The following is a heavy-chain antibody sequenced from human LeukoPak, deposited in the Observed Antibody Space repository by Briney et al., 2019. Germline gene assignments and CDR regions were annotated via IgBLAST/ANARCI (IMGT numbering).Heavy chain of an antibody. J-gene: IGHJ4*02. CDR3: ARGGASELYYFDY. V-gene: IGHV3-53*01. Sequence: GGSLRLSCAASGFTVSNKYMSWVPQAPGKGLECVSVIYDGGNTYYADSVKGRFTISRDNSKNTLYLQVNSLRAEDTAVYYCARGGASELYYFDYWGQGTLVTVSS. D-gene: IGHD2-15*01. CDR1: GFTVSNKY. CDR2: IYDGGNT.